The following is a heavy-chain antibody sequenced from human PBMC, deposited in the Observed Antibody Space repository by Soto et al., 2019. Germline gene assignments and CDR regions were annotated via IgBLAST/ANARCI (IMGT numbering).Heavy chain of an antibody. Sequence: SETLSLTCAVYGGSFSGYYWSWIRQPPGKGLEWIGETNHSGSTNYNPSLKSRVTISVDTSKNQFSLKLSSVTAADTAVYYCARGNRYCSSTSCYSAYYYYYYGMDVWGQGTTVTVSS. V-gene: IGHV4-34*01. J-gene: IGHJ6*02. D-gene: IGHD2-2*02. CDR2: TNHSGST. CDR3: ARGNRYCSSTSCYSAYYYYYYGMDV. CDR1: GGSFSGYY.